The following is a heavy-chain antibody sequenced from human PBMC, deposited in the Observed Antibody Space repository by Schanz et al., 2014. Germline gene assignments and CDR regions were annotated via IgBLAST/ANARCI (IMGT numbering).Heavy chain of an antibody. V-gene: IGHV3-23*04. Sequence: VQLVESGGGLVQPGGSLRLSCAASGFTFSNHALSWVRQAPGKGLEWVSGIGGSGDSTHYADSVKGRFTISRDNAKNSLYLQMNSLTAEDTAVYYCARGVRIDYWGQGTLVTVSS. CDR2: IGGSGDST. D-gene: IGHD3-3*01. CDR1: GFTFSNHA. J-gene: IGHJ4*02. CDR3: ARGVRIDY.